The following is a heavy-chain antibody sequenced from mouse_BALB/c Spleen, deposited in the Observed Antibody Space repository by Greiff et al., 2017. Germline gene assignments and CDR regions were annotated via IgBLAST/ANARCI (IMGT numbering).Heavy chain of an antibody. D-gene: IGHD2-4*01. CDR2: IWGDGST. V-gene: IGHV2-6-7*01. Sequence: QVQLKESGPGLVAPSQSLSITCTVSGFSLTGYGVNWVRQPPGKGLEWLGMIWGDGSTDYNSALKSRLSISKDNSKSQVFLKMNSLQTDDTARYYCARSSTTVLYDYDDGYAMDYWGQGTSVTVSS. CDR1: GFSLTGYG. J-gene: IGHJ4*01. CDR3: ARSSTTVLYDYDDGYAMDY.